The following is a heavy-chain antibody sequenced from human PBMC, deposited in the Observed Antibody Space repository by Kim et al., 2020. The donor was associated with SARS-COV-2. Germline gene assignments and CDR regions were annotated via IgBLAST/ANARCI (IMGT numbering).Heavy chain of an antibody. Sequence: SVKVSCKASGFTFTSSAVQWVRQARGQRLEWIGWIVVGSGNTNYAQKFQERVTITRDMSTSTAYMELSSLRSEDTAVYYCAADRSDPYYYYGMDVWGQGTTVTVSS. V-gene: IGHV1-58*01. CDR2: IVVGSGNT. CDR1: GFTFTSSA. J-gene: IGHJ6*02. CDR3: AADRSDPYYYYGMDV. D-gene: IGHD2-21*02.